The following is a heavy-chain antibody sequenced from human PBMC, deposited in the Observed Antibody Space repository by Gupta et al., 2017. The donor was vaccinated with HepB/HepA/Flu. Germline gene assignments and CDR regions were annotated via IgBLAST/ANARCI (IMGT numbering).Heavy chain of an antibody. J-gene: IGHJ4*02. CDR3: VRGTTKYYFDY. CDR2: IRGSGTT. Sequence: QVQLVESGGGLGKPGGSLRLSCVASGFTFRDYYMSWIRQAPGKGLEWVSAIRGSGTTYYADSMKGRFTISRDNAQNSLYLQMDSLRADDTAVYYCVRGTTKYYFDYWGQGTPVTVSS. CDR1: GFTFRDYY. D-gene: IGHD2/OR15-2a*01. V-gene: IGHV3-11*01.